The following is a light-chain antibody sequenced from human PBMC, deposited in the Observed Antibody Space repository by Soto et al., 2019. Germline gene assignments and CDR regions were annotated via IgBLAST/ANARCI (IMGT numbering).Light chain of an antibody. J-gene: IGLJ1*01. V-gene: IGLV2-14*01. CDR3: SSYTSSTNYV. CDR1: SIDIAPYNY. CDR2: EVS. Sequence: LTQPASLSVSPGQSLTISFTGTSIDIAPYNYVSWYQQHPGKAPKLIIYEVSYRPSGISNRFSGSKPGNTASLTISGLQAEDEADYYCSSYTSSTNYVFGTGTKVTVL.